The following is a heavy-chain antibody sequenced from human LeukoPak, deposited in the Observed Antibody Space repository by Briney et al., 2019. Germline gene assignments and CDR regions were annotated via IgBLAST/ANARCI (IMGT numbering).Heavy chain of an antibody. J-gene: IGHJ5*02. V-gene: IGHV3-30*02. Sequence: GGSLRLSCAASGFTFSSYGMHWVRQAPGTGLEWVAFIRYDGINKYNADSVKGRFTISGDNSKNTLYLQMNSLRAEDTAVYYCAKRHYVSGSPTFDPWGQGTLVTVSS. CDR3: AKRHYVSGSPTFDP. D-gene: IGHD3-10*01. CDR1: GFTFSSYG. CDR2: IRYDGINK.